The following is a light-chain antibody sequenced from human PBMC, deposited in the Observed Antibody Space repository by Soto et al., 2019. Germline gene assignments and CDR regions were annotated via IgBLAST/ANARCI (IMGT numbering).Light chain of an antibody. CDR3: QQYGNSPIT. CDR1: QSVSNN. CDR2: GTS. J-gene: IGKJ5*01. V-gene: IGKV3-20*01. Sequence: IVLTHSPGTLSLAPAERSTLSCRASQSVSNNLAWYQQKPGQAPRLLIYGTSSRATGIPDRFSGSGSGTHLTLTISRLEPEDFAVYYCQQYGNSPITFGQGTRLEIK.